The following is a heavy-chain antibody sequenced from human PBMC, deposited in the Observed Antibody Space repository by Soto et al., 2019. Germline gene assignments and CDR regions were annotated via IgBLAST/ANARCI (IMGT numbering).Heavy chain of an antibody. D-gene: IGHD3-22*01. CDR1: GYSFTSYW. CDR3: ARSYREYYYDSSGYYYY. CDR2: IYPGDSDT. J-gene: IGHJ4*02. Sequence: GESLKISRKGSGYSFTSYWIGWVRQMPGKGLEWMGIIYPGDSDTRYSPSFQGQVTISADKSISTAYLQWSSLKASDTAMYYCARSYREYYYDSSGYYYYWGQGTLVTVSS. V-gene: IGHV5-51*01.